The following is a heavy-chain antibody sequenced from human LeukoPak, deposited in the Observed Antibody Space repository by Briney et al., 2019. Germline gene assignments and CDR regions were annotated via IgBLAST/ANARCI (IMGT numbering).Heavy chain of an antibody. J-gene: IGHJ4*02. D-gene: IGHD6-13*01. V-gene: IGHV4-4*02. CDR3: ARGGISIVALDY. CDR2: IYHSGST. CDR1: GGFISSGNW. Sequence: PSETLSLTCAVSGGFISSGNWWSWVRQPPGKGLEWIGEIYHSGSTNYNPSLKSRVTISVDKSKNQFSLKLSSVTAADTAVYYCARGGISIVALDYWGQGTLVTVYS.